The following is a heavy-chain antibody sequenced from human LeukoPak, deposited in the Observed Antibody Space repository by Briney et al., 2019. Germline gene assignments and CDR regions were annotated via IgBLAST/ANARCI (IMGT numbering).Heavy chain of an antibody. CDR1: GFTFSYYW. CDR3: ARDGGYSGTYPEN. D-gene: IGHD1-26*01. J-gene: IGHJ4*02. V-gene: IGHV3-74*01. CDR2: MNNDGSGT. Sequence: GGSLRLSCAASGFTFSYYWMHWVRQAPGKGLVWVSRMNNDGSGTSYADSVRGRFTISRDNAKNTLYLQMNSLRAEDTAVYYCARDGGYSGTYPENWGQGTLVTVSS.